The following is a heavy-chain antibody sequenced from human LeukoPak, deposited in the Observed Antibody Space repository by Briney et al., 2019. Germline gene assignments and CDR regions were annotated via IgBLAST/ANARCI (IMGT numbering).Heavy chain of an antibody. V-gene: IGHV3-33*08. D-gene: IGHD6-19*01. Sequence: QSGGSLRLSCAASGFTFSSYGKHWVRKAPGKGKEWVGVIRYDGSNKYYADSVKGRFTISRDTSKNTLYLQMDSLRADDTAVYYCANTRTGSGWFLIFDYWGRGSLVTVSS. J-gene: IGHJ4*02. CDR1: GFTFSSYG. CDR2: IRYDGSNK. CDR3: ANTRTGSGWFLIFDY.